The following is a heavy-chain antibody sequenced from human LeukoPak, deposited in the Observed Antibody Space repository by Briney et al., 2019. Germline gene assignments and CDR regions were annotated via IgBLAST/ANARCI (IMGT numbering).Heavy chain of an antibody. V-gene: IGHV3-23*01. D-gene: IGHD3-3*01. CDR1: GFTFSSYA. CDR2: ISGSGDNT. Sequence: GGSLRLSCAASGFTFSSYAMSWVRQAPGKGLEWVSVISGSGDNTYHADSVKGRLTISRDNSKNSLYLQMNSLRVEDTAVFYCARDQYDTWSRRGNFDSWGQGTLVIVSS. J-gene: IGHJ4*02. CDR3: ARDQYDTWSRRGNFDS.